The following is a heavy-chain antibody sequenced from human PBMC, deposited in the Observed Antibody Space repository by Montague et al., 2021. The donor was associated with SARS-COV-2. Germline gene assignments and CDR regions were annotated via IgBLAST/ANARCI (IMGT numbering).Heavy chain of an antibody. D-gene: IGHD2-2*01. J-gene: IGHJ3*02. CDR2: IYPGDSDA. Sequence: QSGAEVKKPGESLKISCRASGYTFTNYWIDWVRQMPGKGLEWMGIIYPGDSDAIYSPSLQGQVTFSVDRSISTAYLQWSSLKASDTAMYYCARGRHSSSRAAFDMWGQGTMVTVSS. CDR3: ARGRHSSSRAAFDM. CDR1: GYTFTNYW. V-gene: IGHV5-51*01.